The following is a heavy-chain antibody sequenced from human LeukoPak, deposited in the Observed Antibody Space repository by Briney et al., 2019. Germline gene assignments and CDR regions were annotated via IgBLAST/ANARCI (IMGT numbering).Heavy chain of an antibody. CDR2: ISSDGSSE. CDR1: GFTFSTYA. V-gene: IGHV3-30*18. Sequence: GRPLRLSCGASGFTFSTYAMHWVRQTPDKELEWVAVISSDGSSENYADSVKGRFTISRDNSKNTLYLRMNNLTPEDTAVYYCAKGHDTSTWYGNWFDPWGQGTLVTVFS. D-gene: IGHD6-13*01. CDR3: AKGHDTSTWYGNWFDP. J-gene: IGHJ5*02.